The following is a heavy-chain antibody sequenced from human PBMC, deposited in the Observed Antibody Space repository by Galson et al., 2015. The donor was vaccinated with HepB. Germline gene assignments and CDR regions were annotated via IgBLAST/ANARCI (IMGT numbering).Heavy chain of an antibody. CDR1: GASLSSYY. CDR3: ARVNAHISGIVTGDYLDS. V-gene: IGHV4-59*01. D-gene: IGHD1-14*01. J-gene: IGHJ4*02. Sequence: SETLSLTCTVSGASLSSYYWSWIRQSPGTGLEWIAYIYYSGNTNYNPSFKSRSTISIDRSKNQFSLKMNYLTAADTAIYYCARVNAHISGIVTGDYLDSWGQGTLVTVSP. CDR2: IYYSGNT.